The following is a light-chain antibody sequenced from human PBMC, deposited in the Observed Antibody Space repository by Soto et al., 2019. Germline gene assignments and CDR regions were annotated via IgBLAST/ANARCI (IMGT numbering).Light chain of an antibody. CDR2: DIS. J-gene: IGLJ1*01. V-gene: IGLV2-14*01. Sequence: SVLTQPAPLSGAPGQSITISRPGTRSDVGAYNYVSWYQQHPGKAPKLMIYDISNRPSRVSDRFSGSKSGNTASLTVSGLQAEDEADYYCSSYAGSNNTYVFGTGTEVTVL. CDR3: SSYAGSNNTYV. CDR1: RSDVGAYNY.